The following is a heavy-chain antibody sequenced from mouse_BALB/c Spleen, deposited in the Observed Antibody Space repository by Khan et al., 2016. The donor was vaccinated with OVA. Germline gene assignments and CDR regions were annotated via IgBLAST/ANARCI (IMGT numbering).Heavy chain of an antibody. CDR2: IDPETGGT. CDR1: GYTFTDYE. V-gene: IGHV1-15*01. J-gene: IGHJ2*01. D-gene: IGHD1-1*01. CDR3: TRSYYGSSGFDY. Sequence: QVQLKQSGAELVRPGASVTLSCKASGYTFTDYEMHWVKQTPVHGLEWIGAIDPETGGTAYNQKFKGKATLTADNSSSTAYMELRSLTSEDSAVYYCTRSYYGSSGFDYWGQGTTLTVSS.